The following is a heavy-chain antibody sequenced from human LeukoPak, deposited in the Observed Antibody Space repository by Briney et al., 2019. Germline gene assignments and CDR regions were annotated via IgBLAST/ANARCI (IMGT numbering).Heavy chain of an antibody. CDR3: ARGQSFGSSYYFDY. CDR1: GGSISSSSYY. Sequence: PSETLSLTCTVSGGSISSSSYYWGWIRQPPGKGLEWIGSIYYSGSTYYNPSLMSRVTISVDTSKNQFSLKLSSVTAADTAVYYCARGQSFGSSYYFDYWGQGTLVTVSS. V-gene: IGHV4-39*07. D-gene: IGHD3-10*01. CDR2: IYYSGST. J-gene: IGHJ4*02.